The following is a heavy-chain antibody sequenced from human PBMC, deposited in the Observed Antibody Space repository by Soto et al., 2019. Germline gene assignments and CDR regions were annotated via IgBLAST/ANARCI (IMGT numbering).Heavy chain of an antibody. CDR3: AGAGYSNSWYEDYFAY. J-gene: IGHJ4*02. D-gene: IGHD6-13*01. V-gene: IGHV3-73*02. CDR2: IRSKANNFAT. CDR1: GFSFSAAA. Sequence: EVQLVESGGGLVQPGGSLKRSCVASGFSFSAAAMHWVRQASGKGLEWVGRIRSKANNFATAYAASVNGRFTISRDDSKTTAYLQMNSLKTEDTAVYFFAGAGYSNSWYEDYFAYWGQGTLVTVSS.